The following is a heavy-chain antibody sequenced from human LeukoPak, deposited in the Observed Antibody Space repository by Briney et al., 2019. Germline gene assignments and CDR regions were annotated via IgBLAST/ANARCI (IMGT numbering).Heavy chain of an antibody. D-gene: IGHD5-18*01. Sequence: KASETLSLTCTVSGGSINSYYWSWIRQPPGKGLEWIGEINHSGSTNYNPSLKSRVTISVDTSKNQFSLKLSSVTAADTAVYYCARVGRRGYRVNNWFDPWGQGTLVTVSS. J-gene: IGHJ5*02. CDR1: GGSINSYY. CDR3: ARVGRRGYRVNNWFDP. CDR2: INHSGST. V-gene: IGHV4-34*01.